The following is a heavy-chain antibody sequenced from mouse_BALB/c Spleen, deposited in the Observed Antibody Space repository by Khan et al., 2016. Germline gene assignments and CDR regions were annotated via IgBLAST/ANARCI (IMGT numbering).Heavy chain of an antibody. Sequence: QIQLVQSGPELKKPGETVKISCKASGYAFTNYGMTWVKQAPGKGLKWMGWINTFTGEPTCADDFKGRFAFSLETSASTAYLQINSLKNEDKATXFCARGIYYNYDSYFDYWGQGTTLTVSS. CDR3: ARGIYYNYDSYFDY. CDR1: GYAFTNYG. V-gene: IGHV9-1*02. D-gene: IGHD2-4*01. J-gene: IGHJ2*01. CDR2: INTFTGEP.